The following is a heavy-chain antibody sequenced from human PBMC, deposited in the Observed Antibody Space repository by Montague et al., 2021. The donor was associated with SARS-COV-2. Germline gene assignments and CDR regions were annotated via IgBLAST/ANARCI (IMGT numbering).Heavy chain of an antibody. CDR2: IYYSGST. Sequence: SETLSLTCTVSGGSIGSSTYYWGWIRQPPGKGLEWIGSIYYSGSTYYNPSLKSRVTIPVDTSKNQFSLKLSSVTTADTAVYYCARHGWGWLRLLRPFDYWGQGTLVTVSS. D-gene: IGHD5-12*01. J-gene: IGHJ4*02. V-gene: IGHV4-39*01. CDR3: ARHGWGWLRLLRPFDY. CDR1: GGSIGSSTYY.